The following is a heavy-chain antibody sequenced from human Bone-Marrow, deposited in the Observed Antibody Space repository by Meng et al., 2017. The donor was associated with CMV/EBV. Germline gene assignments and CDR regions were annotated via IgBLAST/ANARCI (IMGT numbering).Heavy chain of an antibody. D-gene: IGHD2-2*01. V-gene: IGHV3-21*01. Sequence: GEFLKISCAASGFTFSSYSMNWVRHAPGKGLEWVSSIRSSSSYIYYADSVKGRFTISRDNAKNSLYLQMNSLRAEVTAVYYCARGLREYQLLSLWGQGTLVTVSS. CDR1: GFTFSSYS. CDR3: ARGLREYQLLSL. CDR2: IRSSSSYI. J-gene: IGHJ4*02.